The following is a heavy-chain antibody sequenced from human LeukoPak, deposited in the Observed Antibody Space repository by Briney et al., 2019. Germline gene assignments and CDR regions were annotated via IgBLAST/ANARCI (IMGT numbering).Heavy chain of an antibody. D-gene: IGHD3-22*01. J-gene: IGHJ4*02. CDR3: AKDDDSSGYVIDY. Sequence: TGGSLRLSCAASGFTFDDYAMHWVRQAPGKGLEWLSLISGDGGSTYYATSVKGRFTISRDNSKISLYLQMNSLRTEDTALYYCAKDDDSSGYVIDYWGQGTLVTVSS. CDR2: ISGDGGST. CDR1: GFTFDDYA. V-gene: IGHV3-43*02.